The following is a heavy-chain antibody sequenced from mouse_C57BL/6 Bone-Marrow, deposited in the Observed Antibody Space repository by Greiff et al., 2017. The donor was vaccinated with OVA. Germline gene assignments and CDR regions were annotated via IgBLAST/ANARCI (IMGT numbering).Heavy chain of an antibody. CDR1: GYTFTSYD. V-gene: IGHV1-85*01. D-gene: IGHD2-3*01. CDR2: IYPRDGST. CDR3: AIPIYDGYYRYAMDG. Sequence: QVQLQQSGPELVKPGASVKLSCKASGYTFTSYDINWVKQRPGQGLEWIGWIYPRDGSTNYPEKFKGKATLTVDTSSSTAYMELHSLTSEDSAVYFCAIPIYDGYYRYAMDGWGQGTSVTVSS. J-gene: IGHJ4*01.